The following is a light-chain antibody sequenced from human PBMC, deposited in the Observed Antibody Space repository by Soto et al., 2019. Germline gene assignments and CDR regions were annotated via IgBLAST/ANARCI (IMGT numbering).Light chain of an antibody. V-gene: IGLV2-14*01. J-gene: IGLJ1*01. Sequence: QSALTQPASVSGSPGQSITISCTGTSSDIGASNYVSWYQQRPGKAPKVMIYEVRNRPSGISNRFSGSKSGNTASLTISGLQAEDEADYYCSSYAANSVTLYVFGTGTKVTVL. CDR1: SSDIGASNY. CDR2: EVR. CDR3: SSYAANSVTLYV.